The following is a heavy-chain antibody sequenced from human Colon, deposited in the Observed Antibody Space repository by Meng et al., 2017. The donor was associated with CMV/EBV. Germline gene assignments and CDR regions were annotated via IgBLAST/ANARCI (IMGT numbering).Heavy chain of an antibody. CDR1: EFPFSSYE. Sequence: GESLKISCAVSEFPFSSYEMHWVRQAPGKGLEWVSSISSSSSYIYYADSVKGRFTISRDNAKNSLYLQMNSLRAEDTAVYYCARSLYYDFWSGQQKPTDYWGQGTLVTVSS. J-gene: IGHJ4*02. CDR3: ARSLYYDFWSGQQKPTDY. V-gene: IGHV3-21*01. D-gene: IGHD3-3*01. CDR2: ISSSSSYI.